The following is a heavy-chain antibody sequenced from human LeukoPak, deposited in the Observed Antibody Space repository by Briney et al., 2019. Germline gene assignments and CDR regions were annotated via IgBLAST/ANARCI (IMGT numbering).Heavy chain of an antibody. Sequence: GGSLRLSCAASGFTFSSYSMNWVRQAPGKGLEWVSSISSSSSYIYYSDSVKGRFTISRDNAKNSLYLQMNSLRAADTAVYYCARGDYGYNYYYYGMDVWGQGTKVTVFS. CDR1: GFTFSSYS. J-gene: IGHJ6*02. V-gene: IGHV3-21*01. D-gene: IGHD4-17*01. CDR3: ARGDYGYNYYYYGMDV. CDR2: ISSSSSYI.